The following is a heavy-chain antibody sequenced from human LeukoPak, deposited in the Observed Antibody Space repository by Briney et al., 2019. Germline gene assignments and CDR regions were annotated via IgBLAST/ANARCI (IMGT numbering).Heavy chain of an antibody. V-gene: IGHV4-61*01. J-gene: IGHJ5*02. CDR2: IYYSGST. D-gene: IGHD2-2*01. Sequence: SETLSLTCTVSGGSISSSNYYWSWIRQPPGKGLEWIGYIYYSGSTNYNPSLKSRVTISVDTSKNQFSLKLSSVTAADTAVYYCARARREDIVVVPAFWFDPWGQGTLVTVSS. CDR3: ARARREDIVVVPAFWFDP. CDR1: GGSISSSNYY.